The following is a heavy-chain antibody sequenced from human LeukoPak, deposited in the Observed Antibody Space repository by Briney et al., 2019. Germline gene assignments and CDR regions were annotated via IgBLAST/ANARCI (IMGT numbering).Heavy chain of an antibody. CDR1: GFTFSSYG. CDR3: TISMDYSDTSASDP. D-gene: IGHD3-22*01. CDR2: IRYDGSNK. J-gene: IGHJ5*02. V-gene: IGHV3-30*02. Sequence: GGSLRLSCAASGFTFSSYGMHWVRQAPGKGLEWVAFIRYDGSNKYYADSVKGRFTISRDNSKNTLYLQMNSLRAEDTAVYYCTISMDYSDTSASDPWGQGTLVTVSS.